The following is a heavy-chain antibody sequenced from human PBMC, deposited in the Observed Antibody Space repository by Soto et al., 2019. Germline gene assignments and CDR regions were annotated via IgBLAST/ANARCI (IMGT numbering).Heavy chain of an antibody. CDR2: IYQSGST. CDR3: ATQSYSNYGAYYYYAMDV. Sequence: TLSLTCAVSGGSISSGGYSWSWIRQPPGKGLEWIGYIYQSGSTYYNPSLKSRVTISVDRSRNQFSLKLSSVTAADTAVYFCATQSYSNYGAYYYYAMDVWGQGTTVTGSS. D-gene: IGHD4-4*01. J-gene: IGHJ6*02. CDR1: GGSISSGGYS. V-gene: IGHV4-30-2*01.